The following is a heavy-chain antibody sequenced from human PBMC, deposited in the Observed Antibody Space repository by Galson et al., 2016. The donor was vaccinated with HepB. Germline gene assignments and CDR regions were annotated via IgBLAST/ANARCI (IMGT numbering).Heavy chain of an antibody. Sequence: SLILSCAASGFTFKKYGMHWVRQAPGKGLEWVAVMWFDESNKYYADSVKGRFTISRDNSKNTVYLYMNSLRAEDTAVFYCARDPGRDDGMDVWGQGTTVTGSS. CDR1: GFTFKKYG. CDR2: MWFDESNK. V-gene: IGHV3-33*01. D-gene: IGHD3-10*01. CDR3: ARDPGRDDGMDV. J-gene: IGHJ6*02.